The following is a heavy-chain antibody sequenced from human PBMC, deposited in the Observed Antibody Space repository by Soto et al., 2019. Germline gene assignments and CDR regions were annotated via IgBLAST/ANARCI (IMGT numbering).Heavy chain of an antibody. CDR2: IYYSGST. D-gene: IGHD6-6*01. J-gene: IGHJ5*02. Sequence: TSETLSLTCTVSGGSISSYYWSWIRQPPGEGLEWIGYIYYSGSTNYNPSLKSRVTISVDTSKNQFSLKLSSVTAADTAVYYCARSYSSYVFGWFDPWGQGTLVTVSS. CDR3: ARSYSSYVFGWFDP. CDR1: GGSISSYY. V-gene: IGHV4-59*01.